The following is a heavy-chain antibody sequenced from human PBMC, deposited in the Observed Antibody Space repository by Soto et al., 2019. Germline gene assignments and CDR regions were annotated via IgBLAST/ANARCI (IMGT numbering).Heavy chain of an antibody. CDR1: GGSFSGYY. V-gene: IGHV4-34*01. Sequence: SETLSLTCAVYGGSFSGYYWSWIRQPPGKGPEWIGEINHSGSTNYNPSLKSRVTISVDTSKNQFSLKLSSVTAADTAVYYCARGRGCFSYWGQGTLVTVSS. CDR3: ARGRGCFSY. J-gene: IGHJ4*02. CDR2: INHSGST. D-gene: IGHD3-10*01.